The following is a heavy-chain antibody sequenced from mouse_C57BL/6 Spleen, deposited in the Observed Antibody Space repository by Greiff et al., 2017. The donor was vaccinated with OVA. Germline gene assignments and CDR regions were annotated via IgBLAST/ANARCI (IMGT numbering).Heavy chain of an antibody. V-gene: IGHV1-55*01. CDR2: IYPGSGST. J-gene: IGHJ1*03. CDR1: GYTFTSYW. Sequence: QVHVKQPGAELVKPGASVKMSCKASGYTFTSYWITWVKQRPGQGLEWIGDIYPGSGSTNYNEKFKSKATLTVDTSSSTAYMQLSSLTSEDSAVYYCAIITTVVAPPYWYFEVRGTGTTVTVSS. D-gene: IGHD1-1*01. CDR3: AIITTVVAPPYWYFEV.